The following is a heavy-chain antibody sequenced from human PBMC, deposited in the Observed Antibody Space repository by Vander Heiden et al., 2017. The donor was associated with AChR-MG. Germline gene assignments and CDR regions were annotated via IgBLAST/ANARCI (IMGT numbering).Heavy chain of an antibody. V-gene: IGHV3-74*01. CDR2: IHSERSST. Sequence: EVQLVESGGGLVQPGGSLTLSCAASGFTFSSYWMHWVGQAPGKELVWVSRIHSERSSTSYADSVKGRCTIARDNAKNTLYLQMNSLRPDDTAVYYCAGDGIGGSTVWYFDYWG. J-gene: IGHJ4*01. CDR3: AGDGIGGSTVWYFDY. CDR1: GFTFSSYW. D-gene: IGHD1-26*01.